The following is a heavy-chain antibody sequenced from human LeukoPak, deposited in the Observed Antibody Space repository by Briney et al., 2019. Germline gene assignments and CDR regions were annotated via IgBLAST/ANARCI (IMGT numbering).Heavy chain of an antibody. CDR3: AKATSGWYLFDY. V-gene: IGHV3-23*01. CDR2: ISGIGGST. D-gene: IGHD6-19*01. J-gene: IGHJ4*02. CDR1: GFTFNNYA. Sequence: PGGSLRLSCAASGFTFNNYAMNWVRQAPGKGLEWVSAISGIGGSTYYADSVKGRFTISRDNSKNTLYLQMNSLRAEDTAVYYCAKATSGWYLFDYWGRGTLVTVSS.